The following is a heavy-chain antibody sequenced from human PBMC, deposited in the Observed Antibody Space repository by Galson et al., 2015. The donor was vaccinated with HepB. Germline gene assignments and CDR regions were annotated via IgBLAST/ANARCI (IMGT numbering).Heavy chain of an antibody. D-gene: IGHD1-26*01. J-gene: IGHJ4*02. CDR1: GFTFSSYA. Sequence: SLRLSCAASGFTFSSYAMHWVRQAPGKGLEWVAVISYDGSNKYYADSVKGRFTISRDNSKNTLYLQMNSLRAEDTAVYYCARDHRGELPLDLMWGIDYWGQGTLVTVSS. V-gene: IGHV3-30-3*01. CDR3: ARDHRGELPLDLMWGIDY. CDR2: ISYDGSNK.